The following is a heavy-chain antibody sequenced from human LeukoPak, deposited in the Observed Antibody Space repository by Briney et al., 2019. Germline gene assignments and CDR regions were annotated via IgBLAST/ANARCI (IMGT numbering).Heavy chain of an antibody. Sequence: SETLSLTCTVSGGSVSSGSYYWSWIRQPPGKGLEWIEYIYYSGSTNYNPSLKSRVTISVDTSKNQFSLKLSSVTAADTAVYYCARDHTWAFDYWGQGTLVTVSS. J-gene: IGHJ4*02. CDR1: GGSVSSGSYY. V-gene: IGHV4-61*01. D-gene: IGHD2-2*02. CDR3: ARDHTWAFDY. CDR2: IYYSGST.